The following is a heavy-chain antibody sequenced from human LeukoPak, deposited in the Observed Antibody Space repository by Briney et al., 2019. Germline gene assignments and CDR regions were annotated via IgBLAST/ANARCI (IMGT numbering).Heavy chain of an antibody. J-gene: IGHJ4*02. CDR1: GFTVSSNY. V-gene: IGHV3-66*02. CDR2: IYSGGST. CDR3: ARTRAWFGGTYFDY. D-gene: IGHD3-10*01. Sequence: GGSLRLSCAASGFTVSSNYMSWVRQAPGKGLEWVSVIYSGGSTYYSDSPKGRFTISRDNSKNTLYLQMNSLRAEDTAVYYCARTRAWFGGTYFDYWGQGTLVTVSS.